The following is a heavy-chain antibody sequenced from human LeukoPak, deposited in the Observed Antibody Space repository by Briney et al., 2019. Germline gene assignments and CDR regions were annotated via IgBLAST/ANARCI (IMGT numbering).Heavy chain of an antibody. J-gene: IGHJ6*02. CDR2: INHSGST. V-gene: IGHV4-34*01. Sequence: SETLSLTCAVYGGSSSGYYWSWIRQPPGKGLEWIGEINHSGSTNYNPSLKSRVTISVDTSKNQFSLKLSSVTAADTAVYYCPRGRGYGSGSRHYYYGMDGWGQATTVTVPS. D-gene: IGHD3-10*01. CDR3: PRGRGYGSGSRHYYYGMDG. CDR1: GGSSSGYY.